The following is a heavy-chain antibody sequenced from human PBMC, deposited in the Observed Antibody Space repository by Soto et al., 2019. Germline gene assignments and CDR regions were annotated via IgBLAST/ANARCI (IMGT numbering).Heavy chain of an antibody. CDR3: ARALEANNWFDP. Sequence: GASVKVSCKASGGTFSSYAISWVRQAPGQGLEWMGGIIPIFGTANYAQKFQGRVTITADESTSTAYMELSSLRSEDTAVYYCARALEANNWFDPRGQGTLVTVSS. J-gene: IGHJ5*02. D-gene: IGHD1-26*01. V-gene: IGHV1-69*13. CDR2: IIPIFGTA. CDR1: GGTFSSYA.